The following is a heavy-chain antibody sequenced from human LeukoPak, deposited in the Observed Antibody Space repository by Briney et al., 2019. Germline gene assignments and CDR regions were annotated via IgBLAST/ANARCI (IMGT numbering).Heavy chain of an antibody. J-gene: IGHJ5*02. CDR1: GDSVSSNSAA. CDR2: TYYRSKWYN. V-gene: IGHV6-1*01. CDR3: ARVGGYCSSTSCGTFDP. D-gene: IGHD2-2*01. Sequence: SQTLSLTCAISGDSVSSNSAAWNWIRQSPSRGFEWLGRTYYRSKWYNDYAVSVKSRITINPDTSKNQFSLQLNSVTPEDTAVYYCARVGGYCSSTSCGTFDPWGQGTLVTVSS.